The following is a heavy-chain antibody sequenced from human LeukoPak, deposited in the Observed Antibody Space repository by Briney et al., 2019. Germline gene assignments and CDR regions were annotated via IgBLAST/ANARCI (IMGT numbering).Heavy chain of an antibody. J-gene: IGHJ5*02. CDR1: GYTFTSHD. CDR3: ARGSGSGGRDWFDP. CDR2: MNSNSGNT. D-gene: IGHD1-26*01. V-gene: IGHV1-8*01. Sequence: ASVKVSCKASGYTFTSHDINWVRQATGQGLEWMGWMNSNSGNTGSAQKFQGRLTMTRDTSISTAYMKLRSLTSDDTAVYYCARGSGSGGRDWFDPWGQGTLVTVSS.